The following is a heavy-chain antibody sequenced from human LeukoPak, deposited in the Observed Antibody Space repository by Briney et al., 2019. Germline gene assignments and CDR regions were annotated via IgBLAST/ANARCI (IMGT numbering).Heavy chain of an antibody. Sequence: ASVRVSCKASGGTFSSYAIGWVRQAPGQGLEWMGRIIPILGIANYAQKFQGRVTITADKSTSTAYMELSSLRSEDTAVYYCAGSFLYDSSGYYFSPQYFDYWGQGTLVTVSS. CDR2: IIPILGIA. V-gene: IGHV1-69*04. CDR3: AGSFLYDSSGYYFSPQYFDY. D-gene: IGHD3-22*01. J-gene: IGHJ4*02. CDR1: GGTFSSYA.